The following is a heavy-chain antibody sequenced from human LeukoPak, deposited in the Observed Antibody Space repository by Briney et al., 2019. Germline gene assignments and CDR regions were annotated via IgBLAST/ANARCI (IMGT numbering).Heavy chain of an antibody. V-gene: IGHV3-20*04. D-gene: IGHD3-3*01. CDR2: INWDGGST. Sequence: AGGALRISCAAPGFTFSNYGMRWGRQAPGEGVEGGSGINWDGGSTGYGDSVKGRFTISRDNAKNSLYLQMNSLRAEDTALYYCARRRSRRITIFGVVSQNQGGSEFDYWGQGTLVTVSS. J-gene: IGHJ4*02. CDR1: GFTFSNYG. CDR3: ARRRSRRITIFGVVSQNQGGSEFDY.